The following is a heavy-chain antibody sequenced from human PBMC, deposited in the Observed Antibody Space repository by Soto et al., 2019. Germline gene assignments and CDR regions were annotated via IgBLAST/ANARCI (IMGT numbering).Heavy chain of an antibody. J-gene: IGHJ6*02. Sequence: CAASGFTFSSYWMHWVRQAPGKGLVWVSRMNEDGGTTDYADSVKGRFTISRDNAKNTLYLQMNSLRVEDTAVYYCASDLSGRADVWGQGTTVTVSS. CDR1: GFTFSSYW. CDR3: ASDLSGRADV. D-gene: IGHD3-10*01. CDR2: MNEDGGTT. V-gene: IGHV3-74*01.